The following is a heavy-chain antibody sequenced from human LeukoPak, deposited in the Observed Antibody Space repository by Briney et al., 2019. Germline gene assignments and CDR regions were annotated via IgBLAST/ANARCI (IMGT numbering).Heavy chain of an antibody. V-gene: IGHV3-21*01. CDR3: AREEDSVGSNWFDP. J-gene: IGHJ5*02. CDR1: GFTFSSYS. D-gene: IGHD2-15*01. Sequence: GGSLRLSCAASGFTFSSYSMNWVRQAPGKGLEWVSSISSGSSYIYYADSVKGRFTISRDNAKNSLYLQMNSLRAEDTAVYYCAREEDSVGSNWFDPWGQGILVTVSS. CDR2: ISSGSSYI.